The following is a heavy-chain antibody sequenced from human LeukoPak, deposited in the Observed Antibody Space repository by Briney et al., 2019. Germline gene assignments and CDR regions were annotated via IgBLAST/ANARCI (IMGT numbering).Heavy chain of an antibody. CDR2: IYYSGST. CDR3: AGVVTHPDDAFDI. CDR1: GGSISSYY. V-gene: IGHV4-59*01. Sequence: SETLSLTCTVSGGSISSYYWSWIRQPPGKGLEWIGYIYYSGSTNYNPSLKSRVTISVDTSKNQFSLKLSSVTAADTAVYYCAGVVTHPDDAFDIWGQGTMVTVSS. D-gene: IGHD5-18*01. J-gene: IGHJ3*02.